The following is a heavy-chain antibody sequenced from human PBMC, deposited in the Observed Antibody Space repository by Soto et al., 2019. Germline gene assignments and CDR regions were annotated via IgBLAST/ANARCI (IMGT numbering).Heavy chain of an antibody. V-gene: IGHV3-30-3*01. J-gene: IGHJ4*02. CDR1: GFLFRNYA. D-gene: IGHD5-12*01. Sequence: VQLEECGGGVVQPGTSLRLSCAASGFLFRNYAMHWVRQSPAKGLEWLAVISFDGANIFYAGAAKGRFTISRDNSKQTLYLQLDSLRPEDTGVYFCARDPYGGYIFDSWGQGTQVTLSS. CDR3: ARDPYGGYIFDS. CDR2: ISFDGANI.